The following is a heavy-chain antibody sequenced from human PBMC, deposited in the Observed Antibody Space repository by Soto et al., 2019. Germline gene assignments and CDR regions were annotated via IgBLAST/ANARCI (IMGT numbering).Heavy chain of an antibody. V-gene: IGHV1-18*01. J-gene: IGHJ3*02. CDR2: ISAYNGNT. D-gene: IGHD6-19*01. Sequence: SVKVSCKASGYTFTSYGISWVRQAPGQGLEWMGWISAYNGNTNYAQKLQGRVTMTTDTSTSTAYMELRSLRSDDTAVYYCARDMGSGWYRGDAFDIWGQGTMVTVSS. CDR3: ARDMGSGWYRGDAFDI. CDR1: GYTFTSYG.